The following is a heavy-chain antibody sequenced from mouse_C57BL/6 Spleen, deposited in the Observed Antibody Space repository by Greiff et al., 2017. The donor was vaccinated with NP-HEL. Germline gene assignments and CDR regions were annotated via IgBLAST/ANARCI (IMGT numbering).Heavy chain of an antibody. CDR2: INYDGGST. Sequence: EVQRVESEGGLVQPGSSMKLSCTASGSTFSDYYMAWVRQVPEKGLEWVANINYDGGSTYYLDSLKSRFIISRDNAKNILYLQMSSLKSEDTATYYCARVYYDGYPAWFAYWGQGTLVTVSA. CDR3: ARVYYDGYPAWFAY. J-gene: IGHJ3*01. D-gene: IGHD2-3*01. V-gene: IGHV5-16*01. CDR1: GSTFSDYY.